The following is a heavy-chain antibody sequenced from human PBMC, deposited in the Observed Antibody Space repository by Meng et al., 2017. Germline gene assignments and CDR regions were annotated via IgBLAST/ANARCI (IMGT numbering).Heavy chain of an antibody. CDR3: ARDGSSSWSTEY. V-gene: IGHV1-2*06. J-gene: IGHJ4*02. CDR1: GYTFTSYY. Sequence: ASVKVSCKASGYTFTSYYMHWVRQAPGQRLEWMGRINPIGGGTNYAQKFQGRVTMSRDTSLSTAYMELSSLRSDDTAVYYCARDGSSSWSTEYWGQGTLVTVSS. D-gene: IGHD6-6*01. CDR2: INPIGGGT.